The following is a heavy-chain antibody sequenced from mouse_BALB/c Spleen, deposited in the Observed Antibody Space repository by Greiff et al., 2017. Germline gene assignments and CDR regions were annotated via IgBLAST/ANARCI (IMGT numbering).Heavy chain of an antibody. V-gene: IGHV1-54*01. CDR1: GYAFTNYL. D-gene: IGHD3-2*02. CDR2: INPGSGGT. Sequence: QVQLQQSGAELVRPGTSVKVSCKASGYAFTNYLIEWVKQRPGQGLEWIGVINPGSGGTNYNEKFKGKATLTADKSSSTAYMQLSSLTSDDSAVYFCARSGYPAWFAYWGQGTLVTVSA. J-gene: IGHJ3*01. CDR3: ARSGYPAWFAY.